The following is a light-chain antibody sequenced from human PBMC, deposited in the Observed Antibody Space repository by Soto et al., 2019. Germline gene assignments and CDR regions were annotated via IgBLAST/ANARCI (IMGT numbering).Light chain of an antibody. J-gene: IGKJ4*01. CDR2: GAS. CDR1: QGIRND. Sequence: QVTQLPSSLSASVGDRVTITCRPSQGIRNDLGWYQQKPGKAPKLLIYGASNLQTGVPSRFSGSGFGRDFTLTFSRLEAEDVGTCYWLQDYSYPFIFGGGAEVEIK. CDR3: LQDYSYPFI. V-gene: IGKV1-6*01.